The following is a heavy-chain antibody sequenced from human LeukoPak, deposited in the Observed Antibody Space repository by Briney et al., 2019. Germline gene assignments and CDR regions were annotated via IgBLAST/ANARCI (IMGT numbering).Heavy chain of an antibody. Sequence: ASVKVSCKASGYTFTSYGISWVRQAPGQGLEWMGWINPNSGGTNYAQKFQGRVTMTRDTSISTAYMELSRLRSDDTAVYYCARTYGSGSYYRNFDYWGQGTLVTVSS. CDR2: INPNSGGT. CDR3: ARTYGSGSYYRNFDY. V-gene: IGHV1-2*02. J-gene: IGHJ4*02. CDR1: GYTFTSYG. D-gene: IGHD3-10*01.